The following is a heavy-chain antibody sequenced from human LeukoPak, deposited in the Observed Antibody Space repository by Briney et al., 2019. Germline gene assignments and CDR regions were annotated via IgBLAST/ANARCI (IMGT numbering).Heavy chain of an antibody. J-gene: IGHJ4*02. Sequence: SETLSLTCTVSADSISSGGHYWSWIRQHPGKGLESIGFMRHSGSTSHNPSLKGRVAMSVDASKNQFSLRLSSVTAADTAVYYCARGGNRFGGFYFDYWGQGSLVTVSS. CDR3: ARGGNRFGGFYFDY. CDR1: ADSISSGGHY. V-gene: IGHV4-31*03. D-gene: IGHD3-10*01. CDR2: MRHSGST.